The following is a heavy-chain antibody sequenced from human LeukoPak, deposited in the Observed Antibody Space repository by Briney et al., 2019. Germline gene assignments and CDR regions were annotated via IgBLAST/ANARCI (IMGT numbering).Heavy chain of an antibody. D-gene: IGHD6-13*01. J-gene: IGHJ4*02. CDR1: GFTFTSYW. V-gene: IGHV3-7*01. CDR2: IKQDGSEK. Sequence: GGALRLCCAASGFTFTSYWMRWVRQAPGKGLEWVANIKQDGSEKNYVGSVKGRFTISRDNGKNSMSLQMNSLRAEDTAVYFCTREGILAGVDYWGQGTLVTVSS. CDR3: TREGILAGVDY.